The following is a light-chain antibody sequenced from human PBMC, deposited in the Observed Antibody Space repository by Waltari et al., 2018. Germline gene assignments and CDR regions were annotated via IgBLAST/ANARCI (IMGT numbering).Light chain of an antibody. Sequence: DIQMTQSPSSLSASVGDRVTVTCRASQDINNSLAWYQQKPGQAPKLLLYFASTLESGAPSRFSGGVSGTEYTLTISSLQPEDFAIYFCQQLYSTPRTFGQGTKVDIK. CDR1: QDINNS. J-gene: IGKJ1*01. CDR2: FAS. V-gene: IGKV1-NL1*01. CDR3: QQLYSTPRT.